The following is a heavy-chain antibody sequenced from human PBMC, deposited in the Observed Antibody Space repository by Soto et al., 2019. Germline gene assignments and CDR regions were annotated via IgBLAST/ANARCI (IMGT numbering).Heavy chain of an antibody. CDR1: GFTFSSYW. CDR3: ARDMDIVGATYAFDI. Sequence: GGSLRLSCAASGFTFSSYWMHWVRQAPGKGLVWVPRINSDGSSTSYADSVKGRFTISRDNAKNTLYLQMNSLRAEDTAVYYCARDMDIVGATYAFDIWGQGTMVTVSS. V-gene: IGHV3-74*01. D-gene: IGHD1-26*01. J-gene: IGHJ3*02. CDR2: INSDGSST.